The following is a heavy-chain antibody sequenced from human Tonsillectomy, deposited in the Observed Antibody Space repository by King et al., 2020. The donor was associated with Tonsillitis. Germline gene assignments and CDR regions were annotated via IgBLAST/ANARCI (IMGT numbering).Heavy chain of an antibody. CDR2: ISGNDGST. D-gene: IGHD6-19*01. V-gene: IGHV3-23*04. CDR3: AKGYSSGWYYFDY. J-gene: IGHJ4*02. Sequence: VQLVESGGGLVQPGGSRRLSCAASGFTFSSYAMSWVRQAPGKGLEWVSGISGNDGSTYYEDSVKGRFTIARDNSKNTLYLQMNSLRAEDTAVYYCAKGYSSGWYYFDYWGQGTLVTVSS. CDR1: GFTFSSYA.